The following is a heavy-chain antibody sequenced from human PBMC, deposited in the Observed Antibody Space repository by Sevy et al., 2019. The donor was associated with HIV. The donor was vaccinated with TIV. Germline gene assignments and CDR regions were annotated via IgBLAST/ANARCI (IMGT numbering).Heavy chain of an antibody. V-gene: IGHV3-30-3*01. CDR1: GFTFSSYA. Sequence: GGSLRLSCAASGFTFSSYAMHWVRQAPGKGLEWVAVISYDGSNKYYADSVKGRFTISRDNSKDTLYLQMNSLRAEDTTVYYCARDRGGYYDVLTGYQYYYYYGMDVWGHGTTVTVSS. CDR2: ISYDGSNK. D-gene: IGHD3-9*01. J-gene: IGHJ6*02. CDR3: ARDRGGYYDVLTGYQYYYYYGMDV.